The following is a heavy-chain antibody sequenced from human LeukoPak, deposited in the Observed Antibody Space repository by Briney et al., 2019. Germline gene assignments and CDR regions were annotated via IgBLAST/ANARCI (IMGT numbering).Heavy chain of an antibody. D-gene: IGHD3-22*01. V-gene: IGHV4-4*02. J-gene: IGHJ4*02. CDR2: TWHSGSST. CDR1: DGSIKTNYW. CDR3: AWEYYYDSSGYYQD. Sequence: SETLSLTCTVSDGSIKTNYWWTWVRQPPGKGLEWIGETWHSGSSTNYNPSLKSRVTISVDTSKNQFSLKLSSVTAADTAVYYCAWEYYYDSSGYYQDWGQGTLVTVSS.